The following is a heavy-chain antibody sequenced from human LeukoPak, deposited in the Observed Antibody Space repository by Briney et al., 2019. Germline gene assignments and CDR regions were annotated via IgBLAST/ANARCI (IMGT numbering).Heavy chain of an antibody. D-gene: IGHD3/OR15-3a*01. CDR2: ISGSGGST. J-gene: IGHJ6*03. V-gene: IGHV3-23*01. Sequence: GGSLRLSCAASGFTFSSYAMSWVRQAPGKGLEWVSAISGSGGSTYYADSAKGRFTISRDNSKNTLYLQMNSLRAEDTAVYYCARDVDRNYYYMDVWGKGTTVTVSS. CDR1: GFTFSSYA. CDR3: ARDVDRNYYYMDV.